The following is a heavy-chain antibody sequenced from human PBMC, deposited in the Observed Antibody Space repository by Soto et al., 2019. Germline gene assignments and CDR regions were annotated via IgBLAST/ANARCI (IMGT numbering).Heavy chain of an antibody. D-gene: IGHD3-10*01. CDR3: ARGHLWFGELPDY. J-gene: IGHJ4*02. CDR1: GGSISSYY. Sequence: SETLSLTCTVSGGSISSYYWSWIRQPPGKGLEWIGYIYYSGSTNYNPSLKSRVTISVDTSKNQFSLKLSSVTAADTAVYYCARGHLWFGELPDYWGQGTLVTVSS. V-gene: IGHV4-59*01. CDR2: IYYSGST.